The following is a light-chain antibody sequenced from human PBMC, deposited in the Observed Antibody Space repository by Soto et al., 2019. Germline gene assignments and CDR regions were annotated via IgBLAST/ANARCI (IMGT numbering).Light chain of an antibody. CDR1: SSNIGSNT. J-gene: IGLJ1*01. CDR3: AAWDDSLNGYV. CDR2: SNN. Sequence: QSVLTQPPSASGTPGQRVTISCSGSSSNIGSNTVNWYQQLPGGAPKLLIYSNNQRPPGVPDRFSGSRSGTSASLAISGLQSEDEADYCCAAWDDSLNGYVFGPGTKVTGL. V-gene: IGLV1-44*01.